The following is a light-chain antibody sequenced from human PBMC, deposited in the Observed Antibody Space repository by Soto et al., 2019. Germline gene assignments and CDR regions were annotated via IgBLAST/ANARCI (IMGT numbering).Light chain of an antibody. CDR3: QQSYSSPPT. Sequence: DIQMTQSPSSLSASVGDRVTITCRASQSISSYLNWYQQKPGKAPNLLIYAASSLQSGVPSRFSGSGSGTDFTLTISSLQPEDFATYYCQQSYSSPPTFGQGTRLETK. CDR1: QSISSY. J-gene: IGKJ5*01. V-gene: IGKV1-39*01. CDR2: AAS.